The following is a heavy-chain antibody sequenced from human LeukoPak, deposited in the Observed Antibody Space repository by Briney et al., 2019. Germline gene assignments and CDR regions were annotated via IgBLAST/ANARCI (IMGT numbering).Heavy chain of an antibody. CDR2: IYSGGST. CDR1: GFTVSSNY. Sequence: GGSLRLSCAASGFTVSSNYMSWVRQAPGKGLEWVSVIYSGGSTYYADSVKGRFTISRDNSKNTLYLQMNSLRAEDTAVYYCARDRGITGTTNYYYYMDVWGKGTTVTVSS. V-gene: IGHV3-53*01. D-gene: IGHD1-7*01. J-gene: IGHJ6*03. CDR3: ARDRGITGTTNYYYYMDV.